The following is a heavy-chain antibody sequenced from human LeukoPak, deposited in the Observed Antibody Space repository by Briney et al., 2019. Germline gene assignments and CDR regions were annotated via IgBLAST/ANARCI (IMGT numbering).Heavy chain of an antibody. D-gene: IGHD4-17*01. CDR1: GGSISSGSYY. V-gene: IGHV4-61*02. CDR2: IYTSGST. Sequence: PSQTLSLTCTVSGGSISSGSYYWSWIRQPAGRRLEWIGRIYTSGSTNYNPSLKSRVTISVDTSKNQFSLKLSSVTAADTAVYYCARDYGALDYWGQGTLVTVSS. CDR3: ARDYGALDY. J-gene: IGHJ4*02.